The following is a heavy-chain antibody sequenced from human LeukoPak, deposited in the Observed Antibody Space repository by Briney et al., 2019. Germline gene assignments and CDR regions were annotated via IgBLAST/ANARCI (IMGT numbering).Heavy chain of an antibody. CDR3: AGSPILTGYYRVDWFDP. CDR2: IYYSGGT. V-gene: IGHV4-59*08. D-gene: IGHD3-9*01. Sequence: SETLSLTCTVSGGPISSYYWSWIRQPPGKGLEWIGYIYYSGGTNYNPSLKSRVTISVDTSKNQFSLKLSSVTAADTAVYYCAGSPILTGYYRVDWFDPWGQGTLVTVSP. CDR1: GGPISSYY. J-gene: IGHJ5*02.